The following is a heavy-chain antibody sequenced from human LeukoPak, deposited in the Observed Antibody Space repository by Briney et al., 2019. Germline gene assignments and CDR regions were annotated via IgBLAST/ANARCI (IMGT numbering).Heavy chain of an antibody. V-gene: IGHV3-23*01. Sequence: QPGGSLRLSCAASGFTFNNCAMNWVRQAPGKGLEWVSGISASGTGTYYADSVKGRFTISRDNSKNTVFLQMNSLSVEDTAVYYCAKRAYCGATSSYHCFHYWGQGTLVTVSS. D-gene: IGHD2-21*01. CDR1: GFTFNNCA. CDR3: AKRAYCGATSSYHCFHY. J-gene: IGHJ4*02. CDR2: ISASGTGT.